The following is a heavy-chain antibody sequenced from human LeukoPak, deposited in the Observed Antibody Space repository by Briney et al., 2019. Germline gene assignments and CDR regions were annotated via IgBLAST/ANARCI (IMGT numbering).Heavy chain of an antibody. J-gene: IGHJ3*02. CDR2: MSNSGNTI. Sequence: GGSLRLSCAASGFIFRDYYMTWIRQAPGKGLECVAYMSNSGNTIHYADSVKGRFTISRVNAEDSLFLQMNSLRVEDTAVYYCARVMSSYGQDAFDTWGQGTMVTVSS. CDR1: GFIFRDYY. V-gene: IGHV3-11*01. CDR3: ARVMSSYGQDAFDT. D-gene: IGHD5-18*01.